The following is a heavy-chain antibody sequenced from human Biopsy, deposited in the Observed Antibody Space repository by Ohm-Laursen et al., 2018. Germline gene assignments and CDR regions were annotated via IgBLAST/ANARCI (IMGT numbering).Heavy chain of an antibody. CDR2: IYSSGRT. J-gene: IGHJ6*03. CDR3: ARDAYGDYDTYY. CDR1: GGSISDYF. D-gene: IGHD4-17*01. Sequence: SDTLSLTCIVSGGSISDYFWSWIRQPADKGLEYIGRIYSSGRTFYNLSLKSRVTMSVATSDNQFSLKLSSVTAADTAVYFCARDAYGDYDTYY. V-gene: IGHV4-4*07.